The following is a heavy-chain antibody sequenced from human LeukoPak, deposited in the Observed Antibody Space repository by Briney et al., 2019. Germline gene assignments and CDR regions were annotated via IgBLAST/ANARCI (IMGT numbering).Heavy chain of an antibody. V-gene: IGHV4-4*09. J-gene: IGHJ6*03. Sequence: SETLSLTCTVSGGSISSYYWSWIRQPPGKGLEWVGYIYISGSTHYTTSLKSQCTISVDTSKNQFSLKLRSVTAADPAVYYCARHAEATGYYDFWSGYFRDDYKSAYYMDVWDKGTTVTVSS. CDR3: ARHAEATGYYDFWSGYFRDDYKSAYYMDV. D-gene: IGHD3-3*01. CDR2: IYISGST. CDR1: GGSISSYY.